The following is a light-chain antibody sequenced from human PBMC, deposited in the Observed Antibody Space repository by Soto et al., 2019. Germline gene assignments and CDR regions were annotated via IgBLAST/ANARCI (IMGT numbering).Light chain of an antibody. V-gene: IGKV3D-20*02. Sequence: NLFTQAPGTLSLSPGERATLSCRASQSVSSSYLAWYQQKPGQAHRLLIYGAYNRATGIQARFSGSGSGTDFTLTIRSLEAEDFAVYYCQQRSIWPLTFGQGTRLEIK. CDR3: QQRSIWPLT. CDR2: GAY. CDR1: QSVSSSY. J-gene: IGKJ5*01.